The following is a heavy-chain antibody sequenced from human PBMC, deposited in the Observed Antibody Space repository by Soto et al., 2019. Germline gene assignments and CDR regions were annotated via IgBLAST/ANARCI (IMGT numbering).Heavy chain of an antibody. CDR2: IYYSGST. CDR3: TRDQVGSPGDY. CDR1: GGSSRSGDYY. D-gene: IGHD1-26*01. V-gene: IGHV4-30-4*01. J-gene: IGHJ4*02. Sequence: SSETLSLTCTVSGGSSRSGDYYWSWIRQAPGKGLEWIGYIYYSGSTYYNPSLKSRVTISVDTSRNQFSLHLSSVTPEDTALYYCTRDQVGSPGDYWSQGILVTVSS.